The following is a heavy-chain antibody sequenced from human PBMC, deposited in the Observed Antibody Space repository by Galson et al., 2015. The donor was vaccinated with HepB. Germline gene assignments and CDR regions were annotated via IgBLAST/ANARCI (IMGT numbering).Heavy chain of an antibody. J-gene: IGHJ3*02. Sequence: SVKVSCKASAYTFTNYDINWVRQATGQGLEWMGWMNPNSGTTGYAQKFQGRLTMTRSTSISTAYMELSSLRAEDTAVYYCARGRPCSSTSCFPFDAFHIWGQGTVVTVSS. D-gene: IGHD2-2*01. CDR2: MNPNSGTT. CDR3: ARGRPCSSTSCFPFDAFHI. CDR1: AYTFTNYD. V-gene: IGHV1-8*01.